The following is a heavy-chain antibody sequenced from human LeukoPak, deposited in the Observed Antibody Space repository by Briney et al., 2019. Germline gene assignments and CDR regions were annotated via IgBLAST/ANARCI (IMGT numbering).Heavy chain of an antibody. CDR1: GYTFTSYD. Sequence: GASVKVSCKASGYTFTSYDINWVRQATGQGLEWMGWMNPNSGNTGYAQKFQGRVTMTRNTSISTAYMELSSLRSEDTAVYYCARVARGAQVLDYWGQGTLVTVSS. V-gene: IGHV1-8*01. D-gene: IGHD3-10*01. CDR2: MNPNSGNT. J-gene: IGHJ4*02. CDR3: ARVARGAQVLDY.